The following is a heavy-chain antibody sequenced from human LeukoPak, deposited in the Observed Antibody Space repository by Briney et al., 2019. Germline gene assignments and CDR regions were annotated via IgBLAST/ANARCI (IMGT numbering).Heavy chain of an antibody. J-gene: IGHJ6*03. CDR3: AVRLQGQDTLLYCYYMDV. D-gene: IGHD4-11*01. CDR2: SNPISGTA. V-gene: IGHV1-69*05. Sequence: SMKVSCKASGGTFSSYAISWVRQAPGQGLEWMGGSNPISGTANYAQKFHGRVTITTDESTSTAYMELSSLRSEDTAVYYCAVRLQGQDTLLYCYYMDVWGKGTPVTVSS. CDR1: GGTFSSYA.